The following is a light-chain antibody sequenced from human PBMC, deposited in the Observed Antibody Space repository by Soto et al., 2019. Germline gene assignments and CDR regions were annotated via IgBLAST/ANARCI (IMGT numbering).Light chain of an antibody. V-gene: IGKV3-20*01. J-gene: IGKJ1*01. CDR3: QQYGSSGT. CDR1: QSVSNNY. CDR2: GAS. Sequence: IELTQSPGTLSLSPLERATLSCSASQSVSNNYLAWYQQKPGQAPRLLIYGASNRATGIPDRFSGSGSGTDFTLTISRLEPEDFAVYYCQQYGSSGTFGQGTKVDI.